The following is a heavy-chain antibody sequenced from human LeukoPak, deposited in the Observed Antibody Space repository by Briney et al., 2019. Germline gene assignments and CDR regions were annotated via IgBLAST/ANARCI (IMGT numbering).Heavy chain of an antibody. V-gene: IGHV3-21*01. CDR1: GFTFSSYS. Sequence: PGGSLRLSCAASGFTFSSYSMNWVRQAPEKGLEWVSSISSSSSYIYYADSVKGRFTISRDNAKNSLYLQMNSLRAEDTAVYYCAGTKAVAGNFDYWGQGTLVTVSS. J-gene: IGHJ4*02. CDR2: ISSSSSYI. D-gene: IGHD6-19*01. CDR3: AGTKAVAGNFDY.